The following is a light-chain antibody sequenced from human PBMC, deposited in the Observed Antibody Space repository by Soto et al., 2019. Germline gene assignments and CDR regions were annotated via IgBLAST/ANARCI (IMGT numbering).Light chain of an antibody. CDR3: QQTYNPPWT. CDR2: GAS. V-gene: IGKV1-39*01. CDR1: QTITRY. J-gene: IGKJ1*01. Sequence: DIQMTQSPSSVSASVGDRVTITCRAGQTITRYLNWYQQKPGKAPNLLIYGASTLQSGVPSRFTGSGSGTDFTLTISSLQPEDFATYYCQQTYNPPWTFGLGTKMEIK.